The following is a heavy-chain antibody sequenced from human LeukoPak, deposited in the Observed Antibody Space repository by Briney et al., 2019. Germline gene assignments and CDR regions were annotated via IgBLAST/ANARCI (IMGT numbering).Heavy chain of an antibody. J-gene: IGHJ4*02. V-gene: IGHV1-46*01. CDR3: ARDPSNFYRGSYYSYPDY. CDR2: INPSGGST. D-gene: IGHD1-26*01. CDR1: GYTFTSYY. Sequence: ASVKVSCKASGYTFTSYYVHWVRQARGQGLEWMGIINPSGGSTSYAQKFQGRVTMTRDTSTSTVYMELSSLRSEDTAVYYCARDPSNFYRGSYYSYPDYWGQGTLVTVSS.